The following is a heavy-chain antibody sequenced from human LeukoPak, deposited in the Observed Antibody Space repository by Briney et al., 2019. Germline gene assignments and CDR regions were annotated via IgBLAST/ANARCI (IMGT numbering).Heavy chain of an antibody. Sequence: SVKVSCKASGGTFSSYAISWVRQAPGQGLEWMGGIIPIFGTANYAQKFQGRVTITADESTSTAYMELSSLRSEDTAVYYCARVDAGNYYGHDFWGQGTLVTVTS. CDR1: GGTFSSYA. J-gene: IGHJ4*02. D-gene: IGHD1-26*01. V-gene: IGHV1-69*13. CDR3: ARVDAGNYYGHDF. CDR2: IIPIFGTA.